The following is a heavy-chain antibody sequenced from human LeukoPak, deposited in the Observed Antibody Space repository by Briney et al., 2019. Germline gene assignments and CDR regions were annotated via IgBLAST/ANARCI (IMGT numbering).Heavy chain of an antibody. D-gene: IGHD3-10*01. CDR1: GGTFSSYA. CDR3: ARNVWFGEPG. CDR2: IIPIFGTA. J-gene: IGHJ4*02. V-gene: IGHV1-69*05. Sequence: GASVKVSCKASGGTFSSYAISWVRQAPGQGLEWMGGIIPIFGTANYAQKLQGRVTMTTDTSTSTAYMELRSLRSDDTAVYYCARNVWFGEPGWGQGTLVTVSS.